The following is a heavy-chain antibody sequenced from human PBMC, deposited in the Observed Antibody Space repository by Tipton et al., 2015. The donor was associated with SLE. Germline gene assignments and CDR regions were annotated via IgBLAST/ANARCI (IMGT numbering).Heavy chain of an antibody. V-gene: IGHV4-34*01. CDR1: GGSFSGYY. Sequence: LRLSCAVYGGSFSGYYWSWIRQPPGKGLEWIGEINHSGSTKYNPSLKSRVTISVDTSKNQFSLRLSSVTAADTAVYYCAGLHNVLLWFGEFWGYFDYWGQGTLVTVSS. CDR3: AGLHNVLLWFGEFWGYFDY. D-gene: IGHD3-10*01. J-gene: IGHJ4*02. CDR2: INHSGST.